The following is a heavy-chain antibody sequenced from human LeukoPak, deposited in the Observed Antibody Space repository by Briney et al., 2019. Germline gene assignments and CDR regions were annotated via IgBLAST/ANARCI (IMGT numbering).Heavy chain of an antibody. CDR3: ARSSGSYDY. CDR1: RFNFSIYS. CDR2: MTGSGRFI. V-gene: IGHV3-21*01. Sequence: GGSLRLSCAASRFNFSIYSLNWVRQAPGKGLEWVASMTGSGRFIYYADSVRGRFPISRDNAQKSLSLQMSSLRVDDTGVYYCARSSGSYDYWGQGTLVNVSS. D-gene: IGHD6-19*01. J-gene: IGHJ4*02.